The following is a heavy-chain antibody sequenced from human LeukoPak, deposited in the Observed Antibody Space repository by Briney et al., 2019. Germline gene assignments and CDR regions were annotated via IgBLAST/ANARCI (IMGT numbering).Heavy chain of an antibody. CDR2: ISADNGIT. CDR3: SRCGATVTMFFDY. D-gene: IGHD4-17*01. CDR1: GYTFSIYG. J-gene: IGHJ4*02. Sequence: ASVKVSCKASGYTFSIYGITWVPQAPGQGLEWMGFISADNGITNYAQKFQGRVTMTTDTSTSTAYMELRSLRADDTAVYYCSRCGATVTMFFDYWGQGTLVTVSS. V-gene: IGHV1-18*01.